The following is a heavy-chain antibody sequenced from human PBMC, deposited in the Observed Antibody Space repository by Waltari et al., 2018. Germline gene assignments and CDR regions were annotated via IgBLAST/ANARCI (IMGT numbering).Heavy chain of an antibody. V-gene: IGHV1-2*02. CDR2: TNPNSGGT. Sequence: QVQLVQSGAEVKKPGASVKVSCKASGYTFTGYYMHWVRQAPGQGLEWMGWTNPNSGGTNNAQKFQGRVTMTMDTSISTAYMELSRLRSDDTAVYYCARALTLYSSSWSPFDYWGQGTLVTVSS. CDR3: ARALTLYSSSWSPFDY. J-gene: IGHJ4*02. D-gene: IGHD6-13*01. CDR1: GYTFTGYY.